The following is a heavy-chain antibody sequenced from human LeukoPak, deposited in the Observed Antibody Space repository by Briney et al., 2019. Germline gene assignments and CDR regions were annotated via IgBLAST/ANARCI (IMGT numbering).Heavy chain of an antibody. Sequence: PGGSLRLSCETAGFTFSSYVMHWVRRTPGKGLVWVSRISHDGIISYADSVKGRFIISRDNAKNTLTLQMNSLRVEDTAVYFCARDWVYKIDYWGRGTLVTVSS. J-gene: IGHJ4*02. CDR2: ISHDGII. D-gene: IGHD5-24*01. CDR3: ARDWVYKIDY. V-gene: IGHV3-74*01. CDR1: GFTFSSYV.